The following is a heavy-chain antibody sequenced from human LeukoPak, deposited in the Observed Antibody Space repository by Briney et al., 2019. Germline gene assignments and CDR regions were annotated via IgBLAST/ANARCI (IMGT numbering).Heavy chain of an antibody. CDR2: ISSSSSAI. CDR3: ARSLWSGYYGAFDI. Sequence: GLFLRLSCAASGFTFSSYSMNWVRQAPGKGRGWVSYISSSSSAIYYAESVKGRFTISRDNDKTSLYLQMHSMREEDTAVYYCARSLWSGYYGAFDIWGQGTMDTVSS. V-gene: IGHV3-48*02. CDR1: GFTFSSYS. J-gene: IGHJ3*02. D-gene: IGHD3-3*01.